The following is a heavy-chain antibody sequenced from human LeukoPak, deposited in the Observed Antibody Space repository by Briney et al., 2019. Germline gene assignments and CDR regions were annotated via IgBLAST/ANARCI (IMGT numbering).Heavy chain of an antibody. CDR3: ARANGVRGYIYYYYMDV. J-gene: IGHJ6*03. Sequence: PSETLTLTCTVSGGSISSYYWSWIRQPPGKGLEWIGYMYYSGSTNYNPSLKSRVTISVDTSKNQFSLKLSSVIAADTAVYYCARANGVRGYIYYYYMDVWGKGTTVTVSS. V-gene: IGHV4-59*01. CDR1: GGSISSYY. CDR2: MYYSGST. D-gene: IGHD2-8*01.